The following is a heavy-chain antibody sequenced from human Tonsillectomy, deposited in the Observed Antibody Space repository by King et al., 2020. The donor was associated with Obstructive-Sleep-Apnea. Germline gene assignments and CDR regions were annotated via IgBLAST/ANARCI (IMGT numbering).Heavy chain of an antibody. Sequence: QLVQSGAEVKKPGASVKVYCKASGYTFTSYDVSWVRQAPGQGFEWMGWISAYMNNTNYAQNLQGRVTMTTDTSTSTAYMELRSVRSDDTAVYYCARTVGLRTTVYFDYWGQGTLVTVSS. CDR3: ARTVGLRTTVYFDY. D-gene: IGHD5-12*01. J-gene: IGHJ4*02. CDR2: ISAYMNNT. CDR1: GYTFTSYD. V-gene: IGHV1-18*01.